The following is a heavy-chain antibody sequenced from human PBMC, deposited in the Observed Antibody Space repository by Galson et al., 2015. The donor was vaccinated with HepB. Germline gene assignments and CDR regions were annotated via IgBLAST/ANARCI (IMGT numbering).Heavy chain of an antibody. CDR1: GYTFTSYG. D-gene: IGHD1-26*01. V-gene: IGHV1-46*01. CDR3: AREFRVVGAIPSKLHRDFDI. J-gene: IGHJ3*02. CDR2: INPSGGST. Sequence: SVKVSCKASGYTFTSYGISWVRQAPGQGLEWMGIINPSGGSTSYAQKFQGRVTMTRDTSTSTVYMELSSLRSEDTAVYYCAREFRVVGAIPSKLHRDFDIWGQGTMVTVSS.